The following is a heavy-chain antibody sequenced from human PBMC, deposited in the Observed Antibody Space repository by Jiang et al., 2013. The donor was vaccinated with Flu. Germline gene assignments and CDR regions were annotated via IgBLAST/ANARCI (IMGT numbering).Heavy chain of an antibody. CDR2: IDPSDSYT. CDR3: ARQYIAYGLSYFDY. J-gene: IGHJ4*02. CDR1: GYSFTNYW. D-gene: IGHD3-10*01. Sequence: GAEVKKPGESLRISCKGSGYSFTNYWISWVRQMPGKGLEWMGRIDPSDSYTNYSPSFQGHVIISIDKSITTAYVQWSSLKASDTAMYYCARQYIAYGLSYFDYWGQGTLVTVSS. V-gene: IGHV5-10-1*01.